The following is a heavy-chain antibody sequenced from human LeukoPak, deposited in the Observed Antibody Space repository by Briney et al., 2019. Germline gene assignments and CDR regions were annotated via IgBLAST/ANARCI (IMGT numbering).Heavy chain of an antibody. J-gene: IGHJ4*02. CDR2: INPNSGGT. D-gene: IGHD3-22*01. V-gene: IGHV1-2*06. CDR3: ATDAYYYDSSGYSTSVHYFDY. Sequence: GASVKVSCKASGYTFTGYYMHWVRQAPGQGLEWMGRINPNSGGTNYAQKFQGRVTMTRDTSISTAYMELGRLRSDDTAVYYCATDAYYYDSSGYSTSVHYFDYWGQGTLVTVSS. CDR1: GYTFTGYY.